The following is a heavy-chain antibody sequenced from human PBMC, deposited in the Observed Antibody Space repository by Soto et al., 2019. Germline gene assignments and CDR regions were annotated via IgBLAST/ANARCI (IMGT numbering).Heavy chain of an antibody. CDR2: ISASGDNT. D-gene: IGHD5-18*01. Sequence: EVQLLESGGGLGQPGESLRLSCEASGFSLRTYAMTWVRQAAGKGLEWVATISASGDNTYYADSVKGRFTISRDNSKNTLYLQMVGLGVDDSAVYYCAGTQRWYGGHYWGQGTLVTVAS. CDR3: AGTQRWYGGHY. CDR1: GFSLRTYA. V-gene: IGHV3-23*01. J-gene: IGHJ4*02.